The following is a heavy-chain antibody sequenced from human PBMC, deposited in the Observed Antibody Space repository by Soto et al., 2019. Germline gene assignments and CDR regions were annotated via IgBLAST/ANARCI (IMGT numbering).Heavy chain of an antibody. Sequence: SETLSLTCTVSGGSISNSNCYWGWVRQPPGKGLEWIGSFFDSGGTYYNPSLKSRAIISVDTSKNQFSLKMSSVTAADTAIYYCARHGENSSHGRFHPWGQGTLVTVSS. CDR1: GGSISNSNCY. J-gene: IGHJ5*02. CDR2: FFDSGGT. V-gene: IGHV4-39*01. D-gene: IGHD6-13*01. CDR3: ARHGENSSHGRFHP.